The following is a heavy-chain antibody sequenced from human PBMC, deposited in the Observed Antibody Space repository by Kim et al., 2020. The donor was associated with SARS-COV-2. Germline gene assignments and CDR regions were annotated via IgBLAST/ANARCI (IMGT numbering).Heavy chain of an antibody. CDR1: GFTFSSYS. D-gene: IGHD6-19*01. CDR2: ISSSSSYI. Sequence: GGSLRLSCAASGFTFSSYSMNWVRQAPGKGLEWVSYISSSSSYIYYADSVKGRFTISRDNAKNSLYLQMNSLRAEDTAVYYCARDYNFSQWLVLNYYYYYGMDVWGQGTTVTVSS. V-gene: IGHV3-21*01. J-gene: IGHJ6*02. CDR3: ARDYNFSQWLVLNYYYYYGMDV.